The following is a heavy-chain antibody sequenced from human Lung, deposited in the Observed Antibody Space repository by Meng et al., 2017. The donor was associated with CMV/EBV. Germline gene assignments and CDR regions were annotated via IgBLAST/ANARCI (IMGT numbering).Heavy chain of an antibody. J-gene: IGHJ4*02. CDR3: ASLPKMGIATTGPH. D-gene: IGHD6-13*01. CDR2: IYYSGNT. V-gene: IGHV4-39*07. Sequence: SDTXSLXXTVSGGSISSSSYYWGWIRQPPGQGLEWIGSIYYSGNTYYKPSLQSRVTITADTSKSQFSLELSSVTAADTAVYYCASLPKMGIATTGPHWGQGTXVTVSS. CDR1: GGSISSSSYY.